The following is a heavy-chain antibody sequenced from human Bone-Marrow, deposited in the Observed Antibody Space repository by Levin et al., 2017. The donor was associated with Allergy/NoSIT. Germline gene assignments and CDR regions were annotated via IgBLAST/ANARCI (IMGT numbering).Heavy chain of an antibody. Sequence: GGSLRLSCAASGFTFSNYAMNWVRLAPGKGLEWVSGILGNSGRTFYAGSVKGRFTISRDNFKNTVSLQMSNLRAEDTAMYYCAKDVVTEGLWYFDLWGRGTLVTVSS. J-gene: IGHJ2*01. V-gene: IGHV3-23*01. CDR1: GFTFSNYA. CDR2: ILGNSGRT. CDR3: AKDVVTEGLWYFDL. D-gene: IGHD2-15*01.